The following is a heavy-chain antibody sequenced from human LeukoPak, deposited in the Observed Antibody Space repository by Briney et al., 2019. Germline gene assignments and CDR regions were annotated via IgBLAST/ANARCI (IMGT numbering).Heavy chain of an antibody. V-gene: IGHV4-39*02. D-gene: IGHD2-15*01. CDR3: ARVMVVAATPGAFDI. Sequence: PSETLSLTCTVSGDSISSSRYYWGWIRQPPGKGLEWIGSIYHSGSTHYNPSLKSRVTISVDTSKNHFSLKLTSVTAADTAVYYCARVMVVAATPGAFDIWGQGTMVTVSS. CDR2: IYHSGST. J-gene: IGHJ3*02. CDR1: GDSISSSRYY.